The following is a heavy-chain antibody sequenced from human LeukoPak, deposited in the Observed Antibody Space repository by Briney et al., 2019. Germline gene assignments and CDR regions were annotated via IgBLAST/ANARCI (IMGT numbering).Heavy chain of an antibody. CDR1: GFTVSSNY. J-gene: IGHJ3*02. V-gene: IGHV3-66*01. Sequence: GGSLRLSCAASGFTVSSNYMSWVRQAPGKGLEWVSVIYSGGSTYYADSVKGRFTISRDNSKNTLYLQMNSLRAEDTAVYYCARDEAHSIRGGAFDIWGQGTMVTVSS. CDR2: IYSGGST. D-gene: IGHD2/OR15-2a*01. CDR3: ARDEAHSIRGGAFDI.